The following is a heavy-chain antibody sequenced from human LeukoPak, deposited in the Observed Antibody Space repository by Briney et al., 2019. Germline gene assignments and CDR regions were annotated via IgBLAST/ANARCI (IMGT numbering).Heavy chain of an antibody. CDR2: IKQDGSEK. Sequence: GGSLRLSCAASGFTFSSYWMSWVRQAPGKGLEWVANIKQDGSEKYYVDSVKGRFTISRDNAKNSLYLQMNSLRAEDTAVYYCAREGIAAPGIDAFDIWGQGTMVTVSS. J-gene: IGHJ3*02. V-gene: IGHV3-7*01. CDR3: AREGIAAPGIDAFDI. D-gene: IGHD6-13*01. CDR1: GFTFSSYW.